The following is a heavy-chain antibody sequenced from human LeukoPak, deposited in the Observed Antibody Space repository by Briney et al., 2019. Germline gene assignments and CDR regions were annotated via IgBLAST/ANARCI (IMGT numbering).Heavy chain of an antibody. D-gene: IGHD6-19*01. CDR3: ARGPRLDSSGWYYGAFDI. CDR2: INPNSGGT. V-gene: IGHV1-2*02. Sequence: GASVKVSCKASGYTFTGYYMHWVRQAPGQGLEWMGWINPNSGGTNYAQKFQGRVTMTRDTSISTAYMELSRLRSDDTAVYYCARGPRLDSSGWYYGAFDIWGQGTMVTVSS. J-gene: IGHJ3*02. CDR1: GYTFTGYY.